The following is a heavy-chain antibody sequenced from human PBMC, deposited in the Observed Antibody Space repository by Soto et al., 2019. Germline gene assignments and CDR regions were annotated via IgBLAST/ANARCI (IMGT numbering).Heavy chain of an antibody. J-gene: IGHJ3*02. CDR1: VGTFSSYT. V-gene: IGHV1-69*02. CDR2: IIPLLDIP. CDR3: ARGLPTVTSDAFDI. Sequence: QVQLVQSGAEVKKPGSSVKVSCKASVGTFSSYTISWVRQAPGQGLEWMGRIIPLLDIPNYAQKFQGRVTITEDKSTSTAYMELSSLRSEDTAVYYCARGLPTVTSDAFDIWGLGTLVTVSS. D-gene: IGHD4-17*01.